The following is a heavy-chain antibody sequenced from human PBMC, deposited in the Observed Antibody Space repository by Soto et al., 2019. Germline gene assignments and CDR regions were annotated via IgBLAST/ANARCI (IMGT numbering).Heavy chain of an antibody. V-gene: IGHV3-74*01. Sequence: EVQLVESGGGLVPPGESLRLSCAASGLSTYWMHWVRQAPGKGLVWVSRINFDGSITDYADSVKGRFTISRVYANNTVFLQMNSLRAEDTAVYFCARAAYIATVIGDWGQGTLVTVSS. D-gene: IGHD3-10*01. CDR2: INFDGSIT. CDR1: GLSTYW. CDR3: ARAAYIATVIGD. J-gene: IGHJ4*02.